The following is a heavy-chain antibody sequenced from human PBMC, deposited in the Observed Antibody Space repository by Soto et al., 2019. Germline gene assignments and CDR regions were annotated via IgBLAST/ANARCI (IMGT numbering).Heavy chain of an antibody. Sequence: TGGSLRLSCAASGFTFSSYAMSWVRQAPGKGLEWVSAISGSGGSTYYADSVKGRFTISRDNSKNTLYLQMNSLRAEDTTVYYCAKDRGAARLAHFDPWGQGTLVTVSS. D-gene: IGHD6-6*01. CDR2: ISGSGGST. J-gene: IGHJ5*02. CDR3: AKDRGAARLAHFDP. V-gene: IGHV3-23*01. CDR1: GFTFSSYA.